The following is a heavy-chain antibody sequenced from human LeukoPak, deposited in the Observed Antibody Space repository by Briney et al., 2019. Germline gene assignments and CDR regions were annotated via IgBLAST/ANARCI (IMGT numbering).Heavy chain of an antibody. D-gene: IGHD2-15*01. CDR1: GYTFTGYY. CDR3: ASLGYCSGGSCYSSD. Sequence: GASVKVSCKASGYTFTGYYMHWVRQAPGQGLEWMGWINPNSGGTNYAQKFQGRVTMTRDTSISTAYMELSRLRSDDTAVYYCASLGYCSGGSCYSSDWGQGTLVTVSS. V-gene: IGHV1-2*02. CDR2: INPNSGGT. J-gene: IGHJ4*02.